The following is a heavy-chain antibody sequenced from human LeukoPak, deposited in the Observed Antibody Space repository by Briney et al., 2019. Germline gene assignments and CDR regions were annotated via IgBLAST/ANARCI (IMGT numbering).Heavy chain of an antibody. CDR1: GGSISSYY. CDR3: ARFYDSSGYYYGAWWYYGMDV. Sequence: PSETLSLTCTVSGGSISSYYWSWIRQPPGKGLEWIGYIYYSGSTNYNPSLKSRVTISVDTSKNQFSLKLSSVTAADTAVYYCARFYDSSGYYYGAWWYYGMDVWGQGTTVTVSS. V-gene: IGHV4-59*01. D-gene: IGHD3-22*01. J-gene: IGHJ6*02. CDR2: IYYSGST.